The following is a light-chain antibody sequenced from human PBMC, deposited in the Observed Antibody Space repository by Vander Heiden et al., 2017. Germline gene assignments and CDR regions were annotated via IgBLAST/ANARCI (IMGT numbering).Light chain of an antibody. J-gene: IGLJ2*01. CDR2: RNN. Sequence: QSVLTQHPSASGTPGQRVPIPCSGSSSNIGSNYVYWYQQLPGTAPKLLIYRNNQRPSGVPDRFSGSKSGTSASLAISGLRSEDEADYYCAAWDDSLSGQVFGGGTKLTAL. V-gene: IGLV1-47*01. CDR3: AAWDDSLSGQV. CDR1: SSNIGSNY.